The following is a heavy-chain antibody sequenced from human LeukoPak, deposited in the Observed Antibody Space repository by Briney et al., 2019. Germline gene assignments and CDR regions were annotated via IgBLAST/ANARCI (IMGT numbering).Heavy chain of an antibody. D-gene: IGHD5-18*01. J-gene: IGHJ4*02. Sequence: GGSLRLSCAASGFIFSSYNMNWVRQAPGKGLEWVSFISSSSSTIYYADSVKGRFTISRDNAKNSLYLQMNSLRAEDTAVYYCTRDAGTRLKYSFGYGDYWGQGALVTVSS. CDR2: ISSSSSTI. CDR3: TRDAGTRLKYSFGYGDY. V-gene: IGHV3-48*04. CDR1: GFIFSSYN.